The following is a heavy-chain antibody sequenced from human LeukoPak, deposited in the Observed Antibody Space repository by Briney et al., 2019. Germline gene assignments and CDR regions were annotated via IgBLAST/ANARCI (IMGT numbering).Heavy chain of an antibody. CDR1: GYTLTGYY. D-gene: IGHD3-10*01. Sequence: ASVKVSCKASGYTLTGYYMHWVRQAPGQGLEWMGWINPNSGGTNYAQKFQGRVTMTRDTSISTAYMELSRLRSDDTAVYYCASGWFGELLSSLGDYWGQGTLVTVSS. J-gene: IGHJ4*02. V-gene: IGHV1-2*02. CDR2: INPNSGGT. CDR3: ASGWFGELLSSLGDY.